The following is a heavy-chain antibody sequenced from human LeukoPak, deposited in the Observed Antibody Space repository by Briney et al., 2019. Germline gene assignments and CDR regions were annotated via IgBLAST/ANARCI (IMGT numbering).Heavy chain of an antibody. CDR2: IRSKAYGGTA. Sequence: GGSLRLSCTASGFTFGDYAMSWFRQAPGKGREWVGFIRSKAYGGTAEYAASVKGRFTISRDDSKSIAYLQMNSLKTEDTAVYYCTRDESLGYSSRWHTAPDFDYWGQGTLVTVSS. V-gene: IGHV3-49*03. CDR3: TRDESLGYSSRWHTAPDFDY. D-gene: IGHD6-13*01. CDR1: GFTFGDYA. J-gene: IGHJ4*02.